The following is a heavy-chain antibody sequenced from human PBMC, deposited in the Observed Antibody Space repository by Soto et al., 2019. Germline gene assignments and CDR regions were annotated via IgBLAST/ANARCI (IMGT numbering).Heavy chain of an antibody. V-gene: IGHV3-21*01. CDR1: GFTFSSYS. Sequence: GGSLRLSCAASGFTFSSYSMNWVRQAPGKGLEWVSSISSSSYIYYADSEKGRFTISRDNAKNSLYLQMNGLRAEDTAVFYCARVRFSIFGVVTNNWFDPWGQGTLVTVSS. J-gene: IGHJ5*02. D-gene: IGHD3-3*01. CDR2: ISSSSYI. CDR3: ARVRFSIFGVVTNNWFDP.